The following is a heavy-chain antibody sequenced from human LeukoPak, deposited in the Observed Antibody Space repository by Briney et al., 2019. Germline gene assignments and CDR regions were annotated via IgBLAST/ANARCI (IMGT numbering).Heavy chain of an antibody. V-gene: IGHV3-30*04. Sequence: GRSLRLSCAASGFTFSSYAMHWVRQAPGKGLEWVAVISYDGSNKYYADSVKGRFTISRDNSKNTLYLQMNSLRAEDTAIYYCARAPPGLNWFDPWGQGTLVTVSS. J-gene: IGHJ5*02. CDR2: ISYDGSNK. CDR3: ARAPPGLNWFDP. CDR1: GFTFSSYA.